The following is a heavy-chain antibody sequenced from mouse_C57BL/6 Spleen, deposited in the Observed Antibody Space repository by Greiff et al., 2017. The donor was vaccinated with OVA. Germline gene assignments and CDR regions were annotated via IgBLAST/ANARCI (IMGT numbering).Heavy chain of an antibody. Sequence: EVMLVESGGGLVKPGGSLKLSCAASGFTFSDYGMHWVRQAPEQGLEWVAYISSGSSTIYYADTVKGRFTISRDNAKNTLFLQMTSLRSEDTAMYYCARPYYSNYGFAYWGQGTLLTVSA. CDR1: GFTFSDYG. CDR2: ISSGSSTI. V-gene: IGHV5-17*01. D-gene: IGHD2-5*01. J-gene: IGHJ3*01. CDR3: ARPYYSNYGFAY.